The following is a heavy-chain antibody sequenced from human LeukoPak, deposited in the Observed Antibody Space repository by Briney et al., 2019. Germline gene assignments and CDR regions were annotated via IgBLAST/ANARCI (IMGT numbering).Heavy chain of an antibody. CDR2: ISYDGSNK. J-gene: IGHJ6*03. CDR1: GFTFSSYA. D-gene: IGHD3-22*01. Sequence: PGRSLRLSCAASGFTFSSYAMHWVRQAPGKGLEWVAVISYDGSNKYYADSVKGRFTISRDNSKNTLYLQMNSLRAEDTAVYYCARDSREGLGYYYGRGDMDVWGKGTTVTVSS. V-gene: IGHV3-30-3*01. CDR3: ARDSREGLGYYYGRGDMDV.